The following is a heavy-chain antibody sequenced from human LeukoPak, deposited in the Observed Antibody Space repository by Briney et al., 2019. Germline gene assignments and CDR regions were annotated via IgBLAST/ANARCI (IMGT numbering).Heavy chain of an antibody. V-gene: IGHV3-23*01. CDR2: FSGSSGST. D-gene: IGHD6-19*01. CDR1: GFTFSSYA. CDR3: AKDQESRSGWYSRSDY. Sequence: GGSLRLSCAASGFTFSSYAMSWVRQAPGTGLEWVSGFSGSSGSTYYADSVKGRFTISRDNSKNTLYLQMNSLRAEDTAVYYCAKDQESRSGWYSRSDYWGRGTLVTVSS. J-gene: IGHJ4*02.